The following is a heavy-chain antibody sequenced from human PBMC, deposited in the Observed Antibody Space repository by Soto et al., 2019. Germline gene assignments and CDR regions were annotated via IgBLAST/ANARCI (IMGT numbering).Heavy chain of an antibody. V-gene: IGHV1-18*01. D-gene: IGHD4-17*01. Sequence: ASVKVSCKASGYTFTSCGISWVRQAPGQGLEWMGLINTYNGYTNYPQNFQGRVTMTTDTSTGTVYVELRSLTSDDTAVYYCARAHYGDYGYGMDVWGQGTTVTVSS. J-gene: IGHJ6*02. CDR2: INTYNGYT. CDR3: ARAHYGDYGYGMDV. CDR1: GYTFTSCG.